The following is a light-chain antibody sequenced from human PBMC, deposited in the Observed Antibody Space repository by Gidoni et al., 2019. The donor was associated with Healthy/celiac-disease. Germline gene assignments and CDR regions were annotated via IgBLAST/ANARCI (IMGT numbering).Light chain of an antibody. Sequence: QSALIQPASVSGSPGQSTTISCTGTSSDVGGYNFVPWYQQHPGKAPKLMIYEVSNRPSGVSNRFSGSKSGNTASLTISGLQAEDEADYYCSSYTSSSTPVVFGGGTKLTVL. J-gene: IGLJ2*01. CDR1: SSDVGGYNF. V-gene: IGLV2-14*01. CDR2: EVS. CDR3: SSYTSSSTPVV.